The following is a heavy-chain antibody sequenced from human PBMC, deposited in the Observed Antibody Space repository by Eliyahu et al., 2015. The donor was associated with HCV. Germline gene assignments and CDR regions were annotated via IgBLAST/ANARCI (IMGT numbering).Heavy chain of an antibody. CDR1: GGTFSSYA. Sequence: QVQLVQSGAEVKKPGSSVKVSCKASGGTFSSYAXSWVRQAPGQGLEWMGGIIPIFGTANYAQKFQGRVTITADESTSTAYMELSSLRSEDTAVYYCARDPRPARDWLQTNNWFDPWGQGTLVTVSS. J-gene: IGHJ5*02. D-gene: IGHD3-9*01. V-gene: IGHV1-69*01. CDR3: ARDPRPARDWLQTNNWFDP. CDR2: IIPIFGTA.